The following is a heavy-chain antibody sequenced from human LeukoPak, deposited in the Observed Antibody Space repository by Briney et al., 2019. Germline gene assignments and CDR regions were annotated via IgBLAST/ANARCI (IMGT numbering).Heavy chain of an antibody. J-gene: IGHJ4*02. Sequence: ASVKVSCKASGYTFTSYDFSWVRQATGQGLEWMGWMNPNSGNTGYAQKFQGRVTMTRNTAITTAYMELSSLRSEDTAVYYCARGPGIRSGTGYWGQGTLVTVSS. D-gene: IGHD6-13*01. CDR2: MNPNSGNT. V-gene: IGHV1-8*01. CDR1: GYTFTSYD. CDR3: ARGPGIRSGTGY.